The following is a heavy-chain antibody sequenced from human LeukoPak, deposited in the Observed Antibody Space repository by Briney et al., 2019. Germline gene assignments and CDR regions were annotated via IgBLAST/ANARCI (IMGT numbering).Heavy chain of an antibody. Sequence: PSETLSLTCTVSGGSISSGSYYWSWIRQPAGKGLEWIGRIYTSGNTNYNPSLKSRVTMSVDTSKNQFSLKLSSVTAADTAVYYCAREVVVAATYDYWGQGTLVTVSS. D-gene: IGHD2-15*01. J-gene: IGHJ4*02. CDR3: AREVVVAATYDY. CDR1: GGSISSGSYY. CDR2: IYTSGNT. V-gene: IGHV4-61*02.